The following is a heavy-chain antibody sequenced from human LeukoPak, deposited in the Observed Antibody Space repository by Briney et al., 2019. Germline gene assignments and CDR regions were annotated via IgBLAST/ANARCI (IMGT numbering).Heavy chain of an antibody. CDR3: ARVGDSVSLFDY. J-gene: IGHJ4*02. Sequence: GGSLRLSCAASGFTFSSYGMHWVRQAPGKGLEWVAVIWYDGSNKYYADSVKGRFTISRDNSKNTLYLQMNSLRAEDTAVYYFARVGDSVSLFDYWGQGTLVTVSS. CDR1: GFTFSSYG. CDR2: IWYDGSNK. V-gene: IGHV3-33*01. D-gene: IGHD4-17*01.